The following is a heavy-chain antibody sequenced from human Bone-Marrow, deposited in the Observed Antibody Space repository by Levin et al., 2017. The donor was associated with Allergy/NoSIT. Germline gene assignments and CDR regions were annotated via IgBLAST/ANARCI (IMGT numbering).Heavy chain of an antibody. D-gene: IGHD3-10*01. CDR1: GFAFSNYW. J-gene: IGHJ4*02. CDR3: ARDPFAYNFGSGSYLDY. CDR2: INRGGTST. V-gene: IGHV3-74*01. Sequence: GESLKISCAASGFAFSNYWMHWVRQAPGKGLVWVSRINRGGTSTTYADSEKGRFTISRDNAKNTLYLQMNSLRAEDTAVYYCARDPFAYNFGSGSYLDYWGQGTLVSVSS.